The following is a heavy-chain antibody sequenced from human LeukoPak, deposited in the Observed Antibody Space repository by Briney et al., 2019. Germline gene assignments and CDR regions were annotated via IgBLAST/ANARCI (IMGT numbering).Heavy chain of an antibody. CDR3: ATVYGGTSDYYYYMDV. J-gene: IGHJ6*03. Sequence: PSETLSLTCTVSGGSISSSAYYWGWIRQPPGKGLEWIGSMFYSGSTYYNPSLKSRVTISVDTSERQFSLNLSSVTAADTAVYYCATVYGGTSDYYYYMDVWGKGTTVTVSS. CDR1: GGSISSSAYY. V-gene: IGHV4-39*07. CDR2: MFYSGST. D-gene: IGHD4-23*01.